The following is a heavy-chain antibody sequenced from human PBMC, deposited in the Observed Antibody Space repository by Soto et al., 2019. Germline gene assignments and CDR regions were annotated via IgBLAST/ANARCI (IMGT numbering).Heavy chain of an antibody. D-gene: IGHD6-13*01. J-gene: IGHJ5*02. V-gene: IGHV3-64D*08. CDR2: ISSNGGST. Sequence: PGGSLRLSCSASGFTFSSYSMHWVRQAPGKGLDYVSAISSNGGSTYYADSVKGRFTISRDNSKNTLYLQMSSLRAEDTAVYYCARFSGYSSSLSPDPWGQGTPVTVSS. CDR1: GFTFSSYS. CDR3: ARFSGYSSSLSPDP.